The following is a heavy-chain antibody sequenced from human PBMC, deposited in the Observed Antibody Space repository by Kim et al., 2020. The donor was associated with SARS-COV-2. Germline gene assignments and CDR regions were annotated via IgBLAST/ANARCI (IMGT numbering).Heavy chain of an antibody. CDR3: ATDSHSSSYYYGMDV. CDR2: IYGDGSI. Sequence: GGSLRLSCAASGFIVSDNYMSWVRQAPGKGLEWVSVIYGDGSIFYADSVKGRFTISRDNSKNTLDLHMNRMRAEDTAVYYCATDSHSSSYYYGMDVWGQGTTVTVSS. D-gene: IGHD3-22*01. V-gene: IGHV3-53*01. CDR1: GFIVSDNY. J-gene: IGHJ6*02.